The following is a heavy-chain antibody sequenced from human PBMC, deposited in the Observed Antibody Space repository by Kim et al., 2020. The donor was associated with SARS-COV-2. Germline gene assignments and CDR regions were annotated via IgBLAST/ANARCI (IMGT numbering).Heavy chain of an antibody. D-gene: IGHD6-13*01. CDR3: ARDGYSSSWYSYYYGMDV. V-gene: IGHV3-21*01. CDR2: ISSSSSYI. J-gene: IGHJ6*02. Sequence: GGSLRLSCAASGFTFSSYSMNWVRQAPGKGLEWVSSISSSSSYIYYADSGKGRFTISRDNAKNSLYLQMNSLRAEDTAVYYCARDGYSSSWYSYYYGMDVWGQGTTVAVSS. CDR1: GFTFSSYS.